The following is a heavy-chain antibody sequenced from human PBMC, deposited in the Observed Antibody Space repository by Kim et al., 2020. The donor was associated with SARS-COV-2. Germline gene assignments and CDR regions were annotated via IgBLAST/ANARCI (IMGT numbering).Heavy chain of an antibody. D-gene: IGHD3-3*01. CDR2: IYQSGLT. CDR3: AKIGSRVWSGHSEASDY. Sequence: SETLSLTCAVSGGSIGSSNWWSWVRQPPGKGLEWIGEIYQSGLTDYNPSLKSRVTISIDTSQNQFSLRLTSVTAADTAVYYCAKIGSRVWSGHSEASDYWGQGTLVTVSS. CDR1: GGSIGSSNW. J-gene: IGHJ4*02. V-gene: IGHV4-4*02.